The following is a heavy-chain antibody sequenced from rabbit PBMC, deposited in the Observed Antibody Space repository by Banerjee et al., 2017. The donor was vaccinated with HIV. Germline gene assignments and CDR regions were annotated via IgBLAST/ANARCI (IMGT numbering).Heavy chain of an antibody. Sequence: QSLEESGGDLVKPGASLTLTCKASGFSFSSGYDMCWVRQAPGKGLEWIACIYAGSSGSSYYASWAKGRFTISKTSSTSVTLQMTSLTAADTATYFCARGGYDANYFNLWGPGTLVTVS. V-gene: IGHV1S40*01. D-gene: IGHD6-1*01. CDR1: GFSFSSGYD. CDR2: IYAGSSGSS. CDR3: ARGGYDANYFNL. J-gene: IGHJ4*01.